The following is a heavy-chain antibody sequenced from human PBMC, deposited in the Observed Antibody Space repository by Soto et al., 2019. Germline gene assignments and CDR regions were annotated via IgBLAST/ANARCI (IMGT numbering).Heavy chain of an antibody. D-gene: IGHD2-2*02. CDR1: GYRFTNYW. V-gene: IGHV5-51*01. CDR2: IYPGDSHT. Sequence: GESLKISCKGSGYRFTNYWIGWVRQRPGKGLEWMGIIYPGDSHTRYSPSFHGQVTISVDKSNSTASLQWSGLKASDSAMYYCARLSCSGTTCYIPYFFDYWGPGTLVTVSS. J-gene: IGHJ4*01. CDR3: ARLSCSGTTCYIPYFFDY.